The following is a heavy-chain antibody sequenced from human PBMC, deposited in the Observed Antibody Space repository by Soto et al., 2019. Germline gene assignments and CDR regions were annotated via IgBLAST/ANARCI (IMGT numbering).Heavy chain of an antibody. D-gene: IGHD2-15*01. V-gene: IGHV6-1*01. CDR3: ARMRVPAAIVRYCSGGSCYSRYYYYMDV. CDR1: GDSVSSNSAA. CDR2: TYYRSKWYN. Sequence: SQTLSLTCAISGDSVSSNSAAWNWIRQSPSRGLEWLGRTYYRSKWYNDYAVSVKSRITINPDTSKNQFSLQLNSVTPEDTAVYYCARMRVPAAIVRYCSGGSCYSRYYYYMDVWGKGTTVTVSS. J-gene: IGHJ6*03.